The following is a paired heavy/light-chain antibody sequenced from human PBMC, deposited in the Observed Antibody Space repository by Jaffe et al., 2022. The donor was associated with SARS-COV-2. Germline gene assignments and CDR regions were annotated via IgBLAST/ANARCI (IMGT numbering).Light chain of an antibody. CDR1: QSLLHSNGYNY. CDR3: MQALQTHA. J-gene: IGKJ2*01. Sequence: IVMTQSPLSLPVTPGEPASISCRSSQSLLHSNGYNYLDWYLQKPGQSPQLLIYLASDRASGVPDRFSGSGSGTDFTLKISRVEAEDVGVYYCMQALQTHAFGQGTKLEIK. V-gene: IGKV2-28*01. CDR2: LAS.
Heavy chain of an antibody. D-gene: IGHD3-10*01. CDR2: IDPSDSYT. CDR1: GYSFTNYW. Sequence: EVQLVQSGAEVKKPGESLRISCKGSGYSFTNYWINWVRQMPGKGLEWMGRIDPSDSYTNYSPSFQGHVTISTDKSISTAYLQWSSLKASDTAMYYCTLAGDGFPSYSYFGLDLWGQGTTVIVSS. J-gene: IGHJ6*02. CDR3: TLAGDGFPSYSYFGLDL. V-gene: IGHV5-10-1*03.